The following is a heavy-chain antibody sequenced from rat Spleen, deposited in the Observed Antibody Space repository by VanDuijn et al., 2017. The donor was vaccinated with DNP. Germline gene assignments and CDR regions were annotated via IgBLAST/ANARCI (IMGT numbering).Heavy chain of an antibody. Sequence: EVQLVESGGGLVQPGRSMKLSCAASGFTFSDYYMAWVRQAPKKGLEWVASISYEGSSTYYGDSVKGRFTISRDNAKSTLYLQMNSLRSEDTATYYGGRGDGGYHYNVMDVWGQGASVTVSS. CDR2: ISYEGSST. CDR3: GRGDGGYHYNVMDV. J-gene: IGHJ4*01. D-gene: IGHD1-11*01. V-gene: IGHV5-22*01. CDR1: GFTFSDYY.